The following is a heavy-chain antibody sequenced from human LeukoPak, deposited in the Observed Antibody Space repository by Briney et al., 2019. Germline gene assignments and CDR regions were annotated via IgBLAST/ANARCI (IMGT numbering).Heavy chain of an antibody. CDR3: ARVEGGARDAFDI. CDR1: GFTFSSYA. D-gene: IGHD3-16*01. V-gene: IGHV3-30*04. J-gene: IGHJ3*02. CDR2: ISYDGSNK. Sequence: PGRSLRLSCAASGFTFSSYAMHWVRQAPGKGLGWVAVISYDGSNKYYADSVKGRFTISRDNSKNTLYLQMNSLRAEDTAVYYCARVEGGARDAFDIWGQGTMVTVSS.